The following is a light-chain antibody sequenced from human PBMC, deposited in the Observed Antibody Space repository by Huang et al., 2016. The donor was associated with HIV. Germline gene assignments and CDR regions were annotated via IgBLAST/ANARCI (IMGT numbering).Light chain of an antibody. CDR3: QQYWSTPPAT. V-gene: IGKV1-NL1*01. Sequence: DIQMTQSPSSLPASVGDSVTITCRASQGLSNSLAWYQQKPGKAPKLLLYASSKLESGVPSRFSGSASGTDYTLTISSLQPEDFATYYCQQYWSTPPATFGQGTKVEIK. CDR1: QGLSNS. CDR2: ASS. J-gene: IGKJ1*01.